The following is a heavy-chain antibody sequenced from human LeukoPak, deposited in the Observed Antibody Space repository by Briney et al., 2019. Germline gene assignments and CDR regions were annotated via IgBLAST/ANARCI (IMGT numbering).Heavy chain of an antibody. D-gene: IGHD6-13*01. CDR1: GFTFSSYG. CDR3: ARDLAKQQLVRAFDY. CDR2: IWYDGSNK. V-gene: IGHV3-33*01. J-gene: IGHJ4*02. Sequence: GGSLRLSYAASGFTFSSYGMHWVRQAPGKGMEWVAVIWYDGSNKYYADSVKGRFTISRDNSKNTLYLQMNSLRAEDTAVYYCARDLAKQQLVRAFDYWGQGTLVTVSS.